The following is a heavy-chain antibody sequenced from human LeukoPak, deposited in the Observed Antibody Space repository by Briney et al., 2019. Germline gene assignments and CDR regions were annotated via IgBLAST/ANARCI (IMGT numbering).Heavy chain of an antibody. CDR3: ARKITTIFKDV. CDR2: IYTSGST. Sequence: SETLSLTCTVSGGSISSGSYYWSWIRQPAGKGLEWIGRIYTSGSTNYNPSLKSRVTISVDTSKNQFSLKLSSVTAADTAVYYCARKITTIFKDVWGKGTTVTVSS. V-gene: IGHV4-61*02. D-gene: IGHD3-3*01. J-gene: IGHJ6*04. CDR1: GGSISSGSYY.